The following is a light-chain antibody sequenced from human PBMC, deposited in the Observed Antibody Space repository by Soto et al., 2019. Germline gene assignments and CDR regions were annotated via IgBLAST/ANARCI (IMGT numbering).Light chain of an antibody. CDR3: QSFDTALSSSI. CDR1: SSNIGAYSD. Sequence: QLVLTQPPSVSGAPGQRVTISCTGTSSNIGAYSDVNWYQIVPGKAPKLLISRNNNRPSGVPDRFSGSKSDTSASLAITGLQSEDEAEYYCQSFDTALSSSIFGGGTKLTVL. V-gene: IGLV1-40*01. CDR2: RNN. J-gene: IGLJ2*01.